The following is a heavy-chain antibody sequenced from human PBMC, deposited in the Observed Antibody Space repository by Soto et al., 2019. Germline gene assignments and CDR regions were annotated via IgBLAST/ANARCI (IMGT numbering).Heavy chain of an antibody. CDR1: GFTFSDYY. D-gene: IGHD5-18*01. CDR3: ARESDGPRIQLWLDDAFDI. J-gene: IGHJ3*02. V-gene: IGHV3-11*06. CDR2: ISSSSSYT. Sequence: QVQLVASGGGLVKPGGSLRLSCAASGFTFSDYYMSWIRQAPGKGLEWVSYISSSSSYTNYADSVKGRFTISRDNAKNSLYLQMNSLRAEDTAVYYCARESDGPRIQLWLDDAFDIWGQGTMVTVSS.